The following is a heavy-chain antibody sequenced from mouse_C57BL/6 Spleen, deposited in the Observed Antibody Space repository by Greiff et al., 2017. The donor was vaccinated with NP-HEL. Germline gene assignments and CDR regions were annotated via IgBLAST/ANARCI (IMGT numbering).Heavy chain of an antibody. J-gene: IGHJ2*01. Sequence: VQLQQSGPELVKPGASVKISCKASGYAFSSSWMNWVKQRPGQGLEWIGRIYPGDGDTNYNGKFKGKATLTADKSSSTAYMQLSSLTSEDSAVYFCARDYEDSFFDYWGQSTTLTVSS. CDR1: GYAFSSSW. D-gene: IGHD2-4*01. V-gene: IGHV1-82*01. CDR2: IYPGDGDT. CDR3: ARDYEDSFFDY.